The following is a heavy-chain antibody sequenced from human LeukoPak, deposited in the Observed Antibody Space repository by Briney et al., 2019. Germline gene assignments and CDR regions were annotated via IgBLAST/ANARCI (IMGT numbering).Heavy chain of an antibody. V-gene: IGHV3-30*03. D-gene: IGHD3-16*01. Sequence: PGGSLRLSCAASGFTFSSYSMNWVRQAPGKGLEWVAVISYDGSNKYYADSVKGRFTISRDNSKNTLYLQMNSLRAEDTAVYYCARDYPTSLITYYFDYWGQGTLITVSS. CDR1: GFTFSSYS. CDR3: ARDYPTSLITYYFDY. J-gene: IGHJ4*02. CDR2: ISYDGSNK.